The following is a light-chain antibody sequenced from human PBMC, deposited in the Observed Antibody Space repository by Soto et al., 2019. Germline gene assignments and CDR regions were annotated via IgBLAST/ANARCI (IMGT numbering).Light chain of an antibody. J-gene: IGLJ2*01. V-gene: IGLV2-14*03. Sequence: QSALTQPASVSGSPGQSITISCAGTSADIGAFHYVSWYQHHPGKAPKLLIYDVSDRPSGVSTRFSASKSANTASLTISGLQADDEADYYCSSYSTSSALVFGGGTKLTVL. CDR1: SADIGAFHY. CDR3: SSYSTSSALV. CDR2: DVS.